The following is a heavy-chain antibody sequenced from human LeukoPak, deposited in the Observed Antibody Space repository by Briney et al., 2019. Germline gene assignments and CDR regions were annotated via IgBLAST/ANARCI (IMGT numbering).Heavy chain of an antibody. V-gene: IGHV3-30*04. CDR1: GFTFSSYA. Sequence: PGRSLRLSCAASGFTFSSYAMHWVRQAPGKGLEWVAVISYDGSNKYYADSVKGRFTISRDNSKNTLYLQMNSLRAEDTAVYYCARGTTIFGREKWFDPWGQGTLVTVSS. D-gene: IGHD3-3*01. J-gene: IGHJ5*02. CDR3: ARGTTIFGREKWFDP. CDR2: ISYDGSNK.